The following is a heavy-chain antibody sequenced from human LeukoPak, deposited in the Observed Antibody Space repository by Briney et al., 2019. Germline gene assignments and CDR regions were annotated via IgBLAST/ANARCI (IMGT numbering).Heavy chain of an antibody. CDR1: GGTFSCYA. Sequence: SVKVSCKASGGTFSCYAISWVRQAPGQGLEWMGGIIPIFGTANYAQKFQGRVTITTDESTSTAYMELSSLRSEDTAVYYCARAGRGKASWFDPWGQGTLVTVSS. D-gene: IGHD1-26*01. J-gene: IGHJ5*02. CDR3: ARAGRGKASWFDP. CDR2: IIPIFGTA. V-gene: IGHV1-69*05.